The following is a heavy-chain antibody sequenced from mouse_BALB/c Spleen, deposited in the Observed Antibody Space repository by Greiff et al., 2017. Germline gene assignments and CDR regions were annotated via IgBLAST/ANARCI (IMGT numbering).Heavy chain of an antibody. D-gene: IGHD2-14*01. J-gene: IGHJ3*01. Sequence: EVKVEESGGGLVKPGGSLKLSCAASGFTFSSYAMSWVRQSPEKRLEWVAEISSGGSYTYYPDTVTGRFTISRDNAKNTLYLEMSSLRSEDTAMYYCARENRYDESWFAYWGQGTLVTVSA. CDR3: ARENRYDESWFAY. V-gene: IGHV5-9-4*01. CDR1: GFTFSSYA. CDR2: ISSGGSYT.